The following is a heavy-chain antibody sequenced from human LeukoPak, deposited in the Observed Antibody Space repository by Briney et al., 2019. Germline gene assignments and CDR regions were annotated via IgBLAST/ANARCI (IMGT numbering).Heavy chain of an antibody. CDR2: IYSGTTT. CDR3: VRVASRAFDY. CDR1: RFTVSSKY. V-gene: IGHV3-66*01. Sequence: PGGSLRFSCAASRFTVSSKYMSWVRQAPGKGLEWVSIIYSGTTTYYADSVKGRFTISRDNSKNRLYLQMSSLRAADTAVYYCVRVASRAFDYWGQGTLVTVSS. J-gene: IGHJ4*02.